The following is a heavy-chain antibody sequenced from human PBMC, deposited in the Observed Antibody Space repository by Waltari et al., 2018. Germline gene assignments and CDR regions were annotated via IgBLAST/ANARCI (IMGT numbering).Heavy chain of an antibody. J-gene: IGHJ6*03. CDR2: VYYSGRT. CDR1: GGSTSSPSSY. D-gene: IGHD3-10*01. CDR3: ARHTAPNYYHSGGGGDYYYVDV. Sequence: QVQLQESGPGLVKPSETLSLTCSVPGGSTSSPSSYWAWLRQPPGKGLEWIASVYYSGRTHYSPSLKSRVTISIDTSKNQFSLDLSSVTAADTAVYYCARHTAPNYYHSGGGGDYYYVDVWGRGTTVTVSS. V-gene: IGHV4-39*01.